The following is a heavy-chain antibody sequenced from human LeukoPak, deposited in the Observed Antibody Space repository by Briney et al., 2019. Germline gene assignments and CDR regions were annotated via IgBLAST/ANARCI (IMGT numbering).Heavy chain of an antibody. CDR2: IYIGGST. D-gene: IGHD3-9*01. CDR1: GFTVSSNY. V-gene: IGHV3-53*01. J-gene: IGHJ6*02. CDR3: ARDTRYFDWLLTSYGMDV. Sequence: GGSLRLSCAASGFTVSSNYMSWVRQAPGKGLEWVSVIYIGGSTYYADSVKGRFTISRDNSKNTLYLQMNSLRAEDTAVYYCARDTRYFDWLLTSYGMDVWGQGTTVSFSS.